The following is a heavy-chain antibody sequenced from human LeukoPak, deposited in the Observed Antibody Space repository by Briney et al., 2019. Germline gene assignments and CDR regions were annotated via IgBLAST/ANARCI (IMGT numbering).Heavy chain of an antibody. D-gene: IGHD5-12*01. CDR2: IYYSGST. V-gene: IGHV4-59*01. CDR3: ARGGGYDAYYYYYYMDV. CDR1: GGSISSYY. J-gene: IGHJ6*03. Sequence: PSQTLSLTCTVAGGSISSYYWSWIRQPPGKGLEWIGYIYYSGSTTYNPSLKSRVTISVDTSKNQFSLKLSSVTAADTAVYYCARGGGYDAYYYYYYMDVWGKGTTVTVSS.